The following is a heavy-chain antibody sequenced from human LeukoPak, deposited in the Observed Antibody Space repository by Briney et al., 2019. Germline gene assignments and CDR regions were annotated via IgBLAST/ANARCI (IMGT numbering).Heavy chain of an antibody. CDR1: GYTFTSYG. Sequence: ASVKVSCKASGYTFTSYGISWVRQAPGQGLEWMGWISAYNGNTNYAQKLQGRVTMTTDTSTSTAYMELRSLRSDDTAVCYCARDRRTARAAGSWFDPWGQGTLVTVSS. D-gene: IGHD2-15*01. J-gene: IGHJ5*02. CDR3: ARDRRTARAAGSWFDP. V-gene: IGHV1-18*01. CDR2: ISAYNGNT.